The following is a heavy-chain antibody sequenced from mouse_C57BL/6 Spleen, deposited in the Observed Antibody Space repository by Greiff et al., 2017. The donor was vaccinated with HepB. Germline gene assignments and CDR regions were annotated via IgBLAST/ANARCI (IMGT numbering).Heavy chain of an antibody. D-gene: IGHD2-1*01. CDR3: ASHGNSFAY. CDR2: IYPGSGNT. V-gene: IGHV1-76*01. CDR1: GYTFTDYY. J-gene: IGHJ3*01. Sequence: QVQLKESGAELVRPGASVKLSCKASGYTFTDYYINWVKQRPGQGLEWIARIYPGSGNTYYNEKFKGKATLTAEKSSSTAYMQLSSLTSEDSAVYFCASHGNSFAYWGQGTLVTVSA.